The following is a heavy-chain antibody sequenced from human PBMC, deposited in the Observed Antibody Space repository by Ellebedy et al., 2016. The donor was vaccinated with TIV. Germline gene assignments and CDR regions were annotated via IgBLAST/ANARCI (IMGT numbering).Heavy chain of an antibody. V-gene: IGHV3-11*01. CDR2: ISSGGSAI. J-gene: IGHJ5*02. CDR1: GFIFSDYY. D-gene: IGHD6-13*01. Sequence: GGSLRLSCAASGFIFSDYYMSWIHQAPGKGLEWVSYISSGGSAIYYADSVKGRFTISRDNAKNSLYLQMNTLRAEDTAVYYCARDTRFIDQQHNWFDPWGQGTLVTVSS. CDR3: ARDTRFIDQQHNWFDP.